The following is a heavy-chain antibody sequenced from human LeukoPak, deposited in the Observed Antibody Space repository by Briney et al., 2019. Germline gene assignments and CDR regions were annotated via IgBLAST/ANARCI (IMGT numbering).Heavy chain of an antibody. CDR3: ARDNSGPIDY. Sequence: SETLSLTCTVSGGSIRNNYRTWIRRPAGKGLEWIGRIFFLGSTHYSPSLTGRVTMSVDMSKNQFSLRLSSVTAADTAVYYCARDNSGPIDYWGQGILVTVSS. CDR1: GGSIRNNY. V-gene: IGHV4-4*07. J-gene: IGHJ4*02. D-gene: IGHD2-8*02. CDR2: IFFLGST.